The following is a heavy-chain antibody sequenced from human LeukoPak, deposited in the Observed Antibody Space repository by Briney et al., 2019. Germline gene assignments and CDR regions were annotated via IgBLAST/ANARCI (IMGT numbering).Heavy chain of an antibody. V-gene: IGHV3-11*04. Sequence: GGSLRLSCAASGFTFSDYYMSWIRQAPGKGLEWVSYISSSGSTIYYADSVKGRFTISRDNAKNSLYLQMNSLRAEDTAVYYCARDLYDYVWGSYRYFVDYWGQGTLVTVSS. CDR1: GFTFSDYY. D-gene: IGHD3-16*02. CDR3: ARDLYDYVWGSYRYFVDY. J-gene: IGHJ4*02. CDR2: ISSSGSTI.